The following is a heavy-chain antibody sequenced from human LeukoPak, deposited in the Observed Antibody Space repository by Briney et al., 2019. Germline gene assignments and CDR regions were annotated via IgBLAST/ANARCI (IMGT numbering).Heavy chain of an antibody. V-gene: IGHV3-23*01. D-gene: IGHD5-18*01. J-gene: IGHJ4*02. CDR2: IFGSGGSP. CDR1: GFTFGSFA. CDR3: GKTTAGYSSGQKPAWPVDY. Sequence: LPGGSLRLSCGASGFTFGSFAMYWVRQAPGKGLDWIAGIFGSGGSPHYADSVKGRFTISRDNSKNTVYLQINSLRAEDTAVYYCGKTTAGYSSGQKPAWPVDYWGQGTLVTVSS.